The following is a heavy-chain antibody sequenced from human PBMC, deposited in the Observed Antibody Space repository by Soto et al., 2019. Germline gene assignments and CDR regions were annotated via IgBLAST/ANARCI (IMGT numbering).Heavy chain of an antibody. V-gene: IGHV3-33*01. D-gene: IGHD4-17*01. CDR1: GFTFSSYG. J-gene: IGHJ2*01. CDR2: IWYDGSYK. CDR3: AGDNRHTVTTMNFDL. Sequence: QVQLVESGGGVVQPGRSLRLSCAASGFTFSSYGMHWVRQAPGKGLEWVAVIWYDGSYKYYADSVKGRFTISRDNSKNTLYLQMNSLTYEETGVYYCAGDNRHTVTTMNFDLWGRGTLVTVSP.